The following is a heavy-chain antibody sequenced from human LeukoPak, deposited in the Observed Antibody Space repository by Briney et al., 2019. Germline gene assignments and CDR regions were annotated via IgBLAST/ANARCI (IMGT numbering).Heavy chain of an antibody. Sequence: SETLSLTCAVYGVSFSGYYWSWIRQPPGKGLGWIGEINHGGSTNYNPSLKSRVTISVDTSKNQFPLKLSSVTAADTAVYYCARGRLYSSSWYGYFQHWGQGTLVTVSS. V-gene: IGHV4-34*01. J-gene: IGHJ1*01. CDR1: GVSFSGYY. D-gene: IGHD6-13*01. CDR2: INHGGST. CDR3: ARGRLYSSSWYGYFQH.